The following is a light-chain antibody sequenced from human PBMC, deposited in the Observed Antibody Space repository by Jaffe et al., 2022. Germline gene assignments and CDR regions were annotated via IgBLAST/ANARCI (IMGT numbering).Light chain of an antibody. CDR3: HSRDSSGDYLRVM. CDR1: TLRKYY. Sequence: SSELTQDPAVSAALGQTVRITCQGDTLRKYYATWFQQKPGQAPVVVMFGKNKRPSGIPDRFSGSRSGNTSSLTITGAQAEDEADYYCHSRDSSGDYLRVMFGGGTKLTVL. V-gene: IGLV3-19*01. CDR2: GKN. J-gene: IGLJ3*02.